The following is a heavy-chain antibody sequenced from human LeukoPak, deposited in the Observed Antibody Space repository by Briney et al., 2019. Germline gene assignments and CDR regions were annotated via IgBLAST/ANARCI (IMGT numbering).Heavy chain of an antibody. CDR1: GFTFSSYA. CDR2: ISGSGDST. CDR3: AKDNIKRPY. D-gene: IGHD1-1*01. J-gene: IGHJ4*02. Sequence: GGSLRLSCAASGFTFSSYAMNWVRQAQGKGLEWVSAISGSGDSTHYADSVKGRFTISRDNSKNTLYLQMNSLRAEDTAVYYCAKDNIKRPYWGQGTLVIVSS. V-gene: IGHV3-23*01.